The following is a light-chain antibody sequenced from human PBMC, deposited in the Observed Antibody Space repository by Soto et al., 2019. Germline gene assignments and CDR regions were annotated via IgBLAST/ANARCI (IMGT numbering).Light chain of an antibody. CDR1: RSLLHSNGYNY. CDR2: LGS. Sequence: DIVMTQSPLSLPVTPGEPASISCRSSRSLLHSNGYNYLDWYLQKPGQSPQLLIYLGSSRASGVPDRFSGGGSGTDFTLKISRVEAEDVGIYYCMQALQTPPTFGQGTKVDIK. J-gene: IGKJ1*01. CDR3: MQALQTPPT. V-gene: IGKV2-28*01.